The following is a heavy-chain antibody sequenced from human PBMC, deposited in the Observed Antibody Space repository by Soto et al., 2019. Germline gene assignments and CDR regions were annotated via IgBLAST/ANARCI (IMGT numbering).Heavy chain of an antibody. CDR3: ARFLEWLSAIDI. D-gene: IGHD3-3*01. Sequence: SVKVSCKASGGTFSSYTISWVRQAPGQGLEWMGRIIPILGIANYAQKFQGRVTITADKSTSTAYMELSSLRSEDTAVYYWARFLEWLSAIDIWGQGTMVTVAS. J-gene: IGHJ3*02. V-gene: IGHV1-69*02. CDR1: GGTFSSYT. CDR2: IIPILGIA.